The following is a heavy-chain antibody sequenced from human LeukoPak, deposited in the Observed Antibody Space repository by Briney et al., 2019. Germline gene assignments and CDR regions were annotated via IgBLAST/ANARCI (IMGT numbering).Heavy chain of an antibody. CDR1: GGSIISYY. CDR2: IYSSGNT. J-gene: IGHJ4*02. Sequence: SETLSPTCTVSGGSIISYYWSWIRQPPGKGLEWIGYIYSSGNTNYNLSLKSRVTISVDTSKNQFSLNLNSVTAADTAVYYCARLFSGSLDYWGQGTLFTVFS. CDR3: ARLFSGSLDY. V-gene: IGHV4-59*01. D-gene: IGHD1-26*01.